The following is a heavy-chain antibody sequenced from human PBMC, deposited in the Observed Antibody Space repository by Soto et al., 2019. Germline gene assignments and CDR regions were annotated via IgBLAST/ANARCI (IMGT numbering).Heavy chain of an antibody. CDR3: ARISITMVRGATSNWFDP. D-gene: IGHD3-10*01. CDR2: INSDGSST. CDR1: GFTFSSYW. J-gene: IGHJ5*02. Sequence: GGSLRLSCAASGFTFSSYWMHWVRQAPGKGLVWVSRINSDGSSTSYADSVKGRFTISGDNAKNTLYLQMNSLRAEDTAVYYCARISITMVRGATSNWFDPWGQGTLVTVSS. V-gene: IGHV3-74*01.